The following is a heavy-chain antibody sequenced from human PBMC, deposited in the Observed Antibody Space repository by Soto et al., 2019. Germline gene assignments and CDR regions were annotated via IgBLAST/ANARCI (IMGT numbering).Heavy chain of an antibody. J-gene: IGHJ5*02. CDR2: ISGSGGST. CDR3: AKEAVLLWFGELLERWFDP. V-gene: IGHV3-23*01. D-gene: IGHD3-10*01. Sequence: EVQLLESGGGLVQPGGSLRLSCAASGFTFSSYAMSWVRQAPGKGLEWVSAISGSGGSTYYADSVKGRFTISRDNSKNTRYLQMNSLRAEDTAVYYCAKEAVLLWFGELLERWFDPWGQGTLVTVSS. CDR1: GFTFSSYA.